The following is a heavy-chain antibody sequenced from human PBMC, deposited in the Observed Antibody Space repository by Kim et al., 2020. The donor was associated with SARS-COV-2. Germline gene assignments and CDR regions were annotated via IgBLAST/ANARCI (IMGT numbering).Heavy chain of an antibody. V-gene: IGHV3-72*01. CDR1: GFTFSDHY. CDR2: STNKATSYTT. J-gene: IGHJ4*02. D-gene: IGHD6-13*01. CDR3: ARGYSSFDQ. Sequence: GGSLRLSCAVSGFTFSDHYMDWVRQAPGKGLEWVGRSTNKATSYTTVYAASVNGRFTILSDDSKNLLYLQMNSLKTEDTAVYYCARGYSSFDQWGQGTL.